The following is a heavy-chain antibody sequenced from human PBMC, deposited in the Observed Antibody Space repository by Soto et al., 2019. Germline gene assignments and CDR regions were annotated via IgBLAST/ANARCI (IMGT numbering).Heavy chain of an antibody. CDR1: GFTFTSFT. J-gene: IGHJ4*02. CDR2: ISGSGGST. D-gene: IGHD6-13*01. V-gene: IGHV3-23*01. Sequence: GGSLRLSCATSGFTFTSFTMSWVRQAPGKGLEWVSAISGSGGSTYYADTVKGRFTISRDNSKNPLYMQMNSLRAEDTAVYHGAKEGSPNPFDYWGQGTLVTVSS. CDR3: AKEGSPNPFDY.